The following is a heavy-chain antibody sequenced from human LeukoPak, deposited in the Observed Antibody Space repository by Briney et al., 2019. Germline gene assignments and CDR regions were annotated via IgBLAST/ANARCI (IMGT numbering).Heavy chain of an antibody. Sequence: GGSLRLSWAASGFTVSGNYMSWVHQAPGNGLEWDSVIYSGGVRYYADSVKGRFTISRDNSKHSQYLQRSSLRAEETAVYYRARRKMATIGSYFDYWGHRNLVTASS. V-gene: IGHV3-66*01. CDR1: GFTVSGNY. CDR3: ARRKMATIGSYFDY. D-gene: IGHD5-24*01. J-gene: IGHJ4*03. CDR2: IYSGGVR.